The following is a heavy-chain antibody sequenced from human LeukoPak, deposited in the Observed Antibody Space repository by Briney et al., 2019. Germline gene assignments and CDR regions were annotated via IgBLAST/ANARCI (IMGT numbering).Heavy chain of an antibody. V-gene: IGHV4-31*03. CDR3: XRVXXXXAXSX. CDR2: IYYSGNT. Sequence: PSETLSLTCTVSGGSISSGGYYWSWIRQHPGKGLAWIGYIYYSGNTYYNPSLKSRVTISVDTSKNQFSLKLSSVTAADTAVYYCXRVXXXXAXSXWGQXXLVTVSS. D-gene: IGHD2-15*01. CDR1: GGSISSGGYY. J-gene: IGHJ1*01.